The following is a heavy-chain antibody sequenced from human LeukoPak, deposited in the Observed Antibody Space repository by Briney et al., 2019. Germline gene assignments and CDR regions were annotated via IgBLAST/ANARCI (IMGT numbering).Heavy chain of an antibody. J-gene: IGHJ5*02. Sequence: PSETLSLTCTVSGGSISSDYWSWIRQPAGKGLEWIGRIYTSGNTNYNPSLKSRVTMSVDTSKNQFSLTLSSVTAAETAVYYCARGAGILTGYSPPSWFDPWGQGTLVTVSS. V-gene: IGHV4-4*07. CDR3: ARGAGILTGYSPPSWFDP. CDR2: IYTSGNT. D-gene: IGHD3-9*01. CDR1: GGSISSDY.